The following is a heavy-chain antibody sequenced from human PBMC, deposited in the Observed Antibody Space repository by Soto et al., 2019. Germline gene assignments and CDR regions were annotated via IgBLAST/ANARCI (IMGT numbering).Heavy chain of an antibody. Sequence: QVQLQESGPGLVKPSETLSLTCTVSGGSISSYYWSWIRQSPGKGLEWIGYIHYSGSTKSNPSLKSRVTISVDTARNQVSLKLSSVTAADSAVYFGARARYQLLHPYYYGMDVWGQGTTVTVSS. V-gene: IGHV4-59*01. CDR2: IHYSGST. CDR3: ARARYQLLHPYYYGMDV. D-gene: IGHD2-2*01. CDR1: GGSISSYY. J-gene: IGHJ6*02.